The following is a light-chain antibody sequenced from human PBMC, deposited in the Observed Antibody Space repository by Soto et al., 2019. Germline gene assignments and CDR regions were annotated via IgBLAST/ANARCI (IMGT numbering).Light chain of an antibody. CDR1: QSVSSSY. CDR2: GAS. Sequence: EIVLTQSPGTLSLSPGERATLSCRASQSVSSSYLAWYQQKPGQAPRLLIYGASSRATGIPDRFSGSGSGTDFXLTSSRREPEECAVDHGQPDGSSPLTFGGGTKVEIK. CDR3: QPDGSSPLT. J-gene: IGKJ4*01. V-gene: IGKV3-20*01.